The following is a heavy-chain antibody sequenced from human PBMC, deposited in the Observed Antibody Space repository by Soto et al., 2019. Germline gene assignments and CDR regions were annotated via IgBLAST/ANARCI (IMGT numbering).Heavy chain of an antibody. CDR2: ISYDGSNK. J-gene: IGHJ4*02. Sequence: GGSLRLSCAASGFTFSSYGMHWVRQAPGKGLEWVAVISYDGSNKYYADSVKGRFTISRDNSKNTLYLQMNSLRAEDTAVYYCAKDWEHYYDSSGYDFDYWGQGTLVTVSS. V-gene: IGHV3-30*18. D-gene: IGHD3-22*01. CDR3: AKDWEHYYDSSGYDFDY. CDR1: GFTFSSYG.